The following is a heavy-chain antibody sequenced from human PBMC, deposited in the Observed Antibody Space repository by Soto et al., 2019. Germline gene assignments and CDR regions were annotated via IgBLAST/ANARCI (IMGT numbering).Heavy chain of an antibody. CDR3: AGEGHSSWEWLEP. J-gene: IGHJ5*02. V-gene: IGHV4-31*03. CDR2: VYHPGAT. CDR1: GDPLCYGVYY. D-gene: IGHD1-26*01. Sequence: QVQLQESGPGLVEPSQTLSLVCSVSGDPLCYGVYYWSGVRQSPGKALEWIGFVYHPGATYYHPSPESRVTMAVDMSKNEFSLTLTSVTAADTATYYCAGEGHSSWEWLEPWGQGILVTVSS.